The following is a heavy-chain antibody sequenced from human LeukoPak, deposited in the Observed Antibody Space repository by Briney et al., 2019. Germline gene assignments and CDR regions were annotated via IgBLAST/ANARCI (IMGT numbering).Heavy chain of an antibody. J-gene: IGHJ4*02. Sequence: ASVKVSCKASGYTFTSYFMHWMRQAPGQGPEWMGIINPRGGSTDYSQKFQDRLTMTSDTSTSTVYMELNSLRSEDTAVYFCARVGVTAATADYRGQGTLVTVSS. V-gene: IGHV1-46*01. CDR2: INPRGGST. CDR1: GYTFTSYF. D-gene: IGHD6-25*01. CDR3: ARVGVTAATADY.